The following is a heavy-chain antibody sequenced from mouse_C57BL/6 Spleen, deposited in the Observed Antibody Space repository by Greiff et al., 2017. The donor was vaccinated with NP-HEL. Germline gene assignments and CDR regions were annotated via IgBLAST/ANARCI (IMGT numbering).Heavy chain of an antibody. CDR1: GYSITSGYY. D-gene: IGHD1-1*01. CDR2: ISYDGSN. Sequence: VQLQQSGPGLVKPSQSLSLTCSVTGYSITSGYYWNWIRQFPGNKLEWMGYISYDGSNNYNPSLKNRISITRDTSKNQFFLKLNSVTTEDTATYYCARSQSYYYGSSWFAYWGQGTLVTVSA. J-gene: IGHJ3*01. V-gene: IGHV3-6*01. CDR3: ARSQSYYYGSSWFAY.